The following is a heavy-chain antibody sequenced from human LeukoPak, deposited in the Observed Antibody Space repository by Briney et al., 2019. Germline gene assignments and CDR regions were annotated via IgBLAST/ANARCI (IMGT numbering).Heavy chain of an antibody. CDR2: INHSGST. D-gene: IGHD1-26*01. J-gene: IGHJ6*03. CDR3: ARGFRRWSDFNYYYYMDV. V-gene: IGHV4-34*01. Sequence: PSETLSLTCAVYGGSFSGYYWSWIRQPPGKGLEWIGEINHSGSTNYNPSLKSRVTISVDTSKNQFSLKLSSVTAADTAVYYCARGFRRWSDFNYYYYMDVWGKGTTVTVSS. CDR1: GGSFSGYY.